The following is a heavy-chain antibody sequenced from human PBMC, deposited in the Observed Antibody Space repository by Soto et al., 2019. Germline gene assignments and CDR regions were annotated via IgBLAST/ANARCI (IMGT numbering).Heavy chain of an antibody. V-gene: IGHV4-34*01. D-gene: IGHD5-18*01. J-gene: IGHJ5*02. CDR3: ARNRRIQLWLSWFDP. CDR1: GGSFSGYS. Sequence: PSETLSLSCAVYGGSFSGYSWSWIRQPPGKGLEWIGEINHSGSTNYNPSLKSRVTISVDTSKNQFSLKLSSVTAADTAVYYCARNRRIQLWLSWFDPRGQGTLVTVSS. CDR2: INHSGST.